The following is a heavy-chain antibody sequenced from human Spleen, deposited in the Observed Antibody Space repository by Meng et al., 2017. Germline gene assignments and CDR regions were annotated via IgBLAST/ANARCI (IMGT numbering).Heavy chain of an antibody. J-gene: IGHJ4*02. D-gene: IGHD3-10*01. V-gene: IGHV1-18*01. CDR2: LGAHDGDT. CDR3: ARGTPGRSYSDY. CDR1: DYTFTGYG. Sequence: HVQLLHSGAEVKEPGAAVKVSCKASDYTFTGYGVSWVRQAPGQGLEWMAWLGAHDGDTSHAPKFQGRVTVSADRPTATAYMELRSLRSDDTAVYYCARGTPGRSYSDYWGQGTLVTVSS.